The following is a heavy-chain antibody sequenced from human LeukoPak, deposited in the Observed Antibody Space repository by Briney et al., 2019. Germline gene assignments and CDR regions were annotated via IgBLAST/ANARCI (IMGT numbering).Heavy chain of an antibody. Sequence: ASVKVSCKASGYTFTSYYMHWVRQAPGQGLEWMGIINPSGGSTSYAQKFQGSVTMTRDTSTSTVYMELSSLRSEDTAVYYCRAYYYDSSGSGRTYYFDYWGQGTLVTVSS. D-gene: IGHD3-22*01. CDR2: INPSGGST. J-gene: IGHJ4*02. CDR1: GYTFTSYY. CDR3: RAYYYDSSGSGRTYYFDY. V-gene: IGHV1-46*01.